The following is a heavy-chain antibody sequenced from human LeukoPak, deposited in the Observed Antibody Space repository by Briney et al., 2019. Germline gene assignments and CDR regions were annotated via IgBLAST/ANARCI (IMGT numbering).Heavy chain of an antibody. CDR3: ARDRQQWLAQYNWFDP. J-gene: IGHJ5*02. Sequence: SETLSLTCTVSGGSISSSSYYWGWIRQPPGKGLEWIGEINHSGSTNYNPSLKSRVTISVDTSKNQFSLKLSSVTAADTAVYYCARDRQQWLAQYNWFDPWGQGTLVTVSS. CDR2: INHSGST. V-gene: IGHV4-39*07. D-gene: IGHD6-19*01. CDR1: GGSISSSSYY.